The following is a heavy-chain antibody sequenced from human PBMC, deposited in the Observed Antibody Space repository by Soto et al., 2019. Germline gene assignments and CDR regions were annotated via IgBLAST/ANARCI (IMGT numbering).Heavy chain of an antibody. D-gene: IGHD6-13*01. CDR2: INHSGST. CDR1: GGSFSGYY. CDR3: ARGLADRASSSWYDY. V-gene: IGHV4-34*01. Sequence: SETLSLTCAVYGGSFSGYYWSWIRQPPGKGLEWIGEINHSGSTNYNPSLKSRVTILVDTSKNQFSLKLSSVTAADTAVYYCARGLADRASSSWYDYWGQGTLVTVSS. J-gene: IGHJ4*02.